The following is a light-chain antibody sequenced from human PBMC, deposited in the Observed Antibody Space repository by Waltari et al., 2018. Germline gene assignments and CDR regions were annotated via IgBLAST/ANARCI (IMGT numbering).Light chain of an antibody. CDR3: QQNSNVPPT. V-gene: IGKV1-39*01. J-gene: IGKJ1*01. CDR1: QSIGPY. CDR2: DAS. Sequence: DIEMTQSPSSLSASVGDRVIITCRASQSIGPYINWYQQKPGTAPKLLIYDASILQTGVPSKFSGSGSGTVFTLTISSLQPEDFATYYCQQNSNVPPTFDLGTKVEIK.